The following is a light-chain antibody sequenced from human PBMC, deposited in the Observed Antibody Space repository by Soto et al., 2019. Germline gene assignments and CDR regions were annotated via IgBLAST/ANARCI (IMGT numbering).Light chain of an antibody. Sequence: EIVMTRSPASLSVSPGERATLSCSASQSVSSNLAWYQQKPGQAPRLLTYGASTRATGIPARFSGSGSGTEFTLTISSLQSEDFAVYYCQQYNNWPRTFGQGTKVDIK. J-gene: IGKJ1*01. V-gene: IGKV3-15*01. CDR1: QSVSSN. CDR2: GAS. CDR3: QQYNNWPRT.